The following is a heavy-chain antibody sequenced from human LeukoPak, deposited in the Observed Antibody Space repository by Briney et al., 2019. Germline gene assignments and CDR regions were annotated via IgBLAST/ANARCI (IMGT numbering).Heavy chain of an antibody. J-gene: IGHJ6*02. D-gene: IGHD3-10*01. CDR1: GGSFSGYY. CDR2: INHSGST. Sequence: SETLSLTCAVYGGSFSGYYWSWIRQPPGKGLEWIGEINHSGSTNYNPSLKSRVTISVDTSKNQFSLKLSSVTAADTAVYYCARGPVGLITMVRGAPHYGMDVWGQGTTVTVSS. V-gene: IGHV4-34*01. CDR3: ARGPVGLITMVRGAPHYGMDV.